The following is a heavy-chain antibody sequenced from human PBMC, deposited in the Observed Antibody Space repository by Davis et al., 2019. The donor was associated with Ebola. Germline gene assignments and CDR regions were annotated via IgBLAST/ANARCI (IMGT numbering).Heavy chain of an antibody. V-gene: IGHV3-30-3*01. CDR1: GFTFSSYA. CDR3: AREEGLLGWNSEYYFDY. D-gene: IGHD3/OR15-3a*01. Sequence: PGGSLRLSCAASGFTFSSYAMHWVRQAPGKGLEWVAVISYDGSNKYYADSVKGRFTISRDNSKNTLYLQMNSLRAEDTAVYYCAREEGLLGWNSEYYFDYWGQGTLVTVSS. CDR2: ISYDGSNK. J-gene: IGHJ4*02.